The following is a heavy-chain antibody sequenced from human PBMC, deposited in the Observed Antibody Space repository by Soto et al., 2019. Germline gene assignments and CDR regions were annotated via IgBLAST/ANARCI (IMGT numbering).Heavy chain of an antibody. D-gene: IGHD3-10*01. J-gene: IGHJ6*02. V-gene: IGHV1-18*01. CDR2: ISAYNGNT. CDR3: ARVLLWFGEIDYYYGMDV. Sequence: ASVKVSCKASGYTFTTYGINWVRQAPGQGLEWMGWISAYNGNTNYAQKLQGRVTMTTDTSTSTAYMELRSLRSDDTAVYYCARVLLWFGEIDYYYGMDVWGQGTTVTVSS. CDR1: GYTFTTYG.